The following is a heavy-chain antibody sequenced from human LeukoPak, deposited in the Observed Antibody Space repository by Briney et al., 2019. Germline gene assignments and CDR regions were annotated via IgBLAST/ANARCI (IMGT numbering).Heavy chain of an antibody. CDR2: ISGSGGST. CDR3: AKQLWWLVPGPLFDY. J-gene: IGHJ4*02. V-gene: IGHV3-23*01. CDR1: GFTFSSYA. Sequence: PGGSLRLSCAASGFTFSSYAMSWVRQAPGKGLEWVSAISGSGGSTYYADPVKGRFTISRDNSKNTLYLQMNSLRAEDTAVYYCAKQLWWLVPGPLFDYWGQGTLVTVSS. D-gene: IGHD6-19*01.